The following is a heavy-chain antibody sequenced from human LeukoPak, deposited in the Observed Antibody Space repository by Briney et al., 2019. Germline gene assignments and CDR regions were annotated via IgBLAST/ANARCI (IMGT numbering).Heavy chain of an antibody. J-gene: IGHJ4*02. CDR3: ARYVVYGSGKYYFDY. D-gene: IGHD3-10*01. CDR2: INYGGTT. CDR1: GGSISISTYY. V-gene: IGHV4-39*01. Sequence: PSETLSLTCTVSGGSISISTYYGSWIRQPPGKELEWIASINYGGTTYYNPSLKSRVTISVDTSKNQFSLRLSSVTAADTAVYLCARYVVYGSGKYYFDYWGQGSLVTVSS.